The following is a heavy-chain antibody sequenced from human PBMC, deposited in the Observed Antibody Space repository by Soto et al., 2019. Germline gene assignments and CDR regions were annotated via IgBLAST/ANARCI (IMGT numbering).Heavy chain of an antibody. CDR2: ISGSGGST. D-gene: IGHD1-26*01. J-gene: IGHJ4*02. CDR1: GFTFSSYA. CDR3: ARRGSGSYYAY. V-gene: IGHV3-23*01. Sequence: EVQLLESGGGLVRPGGSLRLSCAASGFTFSSYAMRWVRQAPVKGLEWVSAISGSGGSTYYADSVKGRFTISRDNSKNTLYLQMNSLRAEDTAVYYCARRGSGSYYAYWGQGTLVTVSS.